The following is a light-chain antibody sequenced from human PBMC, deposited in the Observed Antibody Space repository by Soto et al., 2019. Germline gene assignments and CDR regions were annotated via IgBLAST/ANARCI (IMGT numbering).Light chain of an antibody. CDR2: DAY. CDR3: QQRHMWPIT. CDR1: QSFRGL. V-gene: IGKV3-11*01. Sequence: EVVLTQSPVTLSLSPGERATLSCRASQSFRGLLAWYQQKPGQAPRLLIYDAYNRATGIPPRFSGSGSGTDFTRTISSLEPEDSAVYYCQQRHMWPITCGQGTRLEIK. J-gene: IGKJ5*01.